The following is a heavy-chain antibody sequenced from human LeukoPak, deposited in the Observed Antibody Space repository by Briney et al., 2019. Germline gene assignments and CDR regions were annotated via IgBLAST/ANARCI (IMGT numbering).Heavy chain of an antibody. V-gene: IGHV4-59*01. J-gene: IGHJ6*02. CDR2: IYYSGST. CDR1: GGSISSYY. Sequence: SETLSLTCTVSGGSISSYYWSWIRQPPGKGLEWIGYIYYSGSTNYNPSLKSRVSISVDTSKNQLSLKVSSVTAADTAVYFCARSPYYYYGMDVWGQGTTVTVSS. CDR3: ARSPYYYYGMDV.